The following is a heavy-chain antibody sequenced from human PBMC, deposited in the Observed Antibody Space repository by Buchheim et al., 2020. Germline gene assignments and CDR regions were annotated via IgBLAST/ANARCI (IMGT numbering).Heavy chain of an antibody. CDR1: GFTFSSYS. CDR2: ISSSSSTI. J-gene: IGHJ6*02. Sequence: EVQLVESGGGLVQPGGSLRLSCAASGFTFSSYSMNWVRQAPGKGLEWVSYISSSSSTIYYADSVKGRFTISRDNAKNSLYLQMNSLRAEDTAVYYCARGSPYYYDSSGYYPPYYYYGMDVWGQGTT. CDR3: ARGSPYYYDSSGYYPPYYYYGMDV. D-gene: IGHD3-22*01. V-gene: IGHV3-48*01.